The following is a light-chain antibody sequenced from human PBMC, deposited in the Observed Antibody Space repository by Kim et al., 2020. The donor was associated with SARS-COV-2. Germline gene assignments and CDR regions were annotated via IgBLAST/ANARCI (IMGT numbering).Light chain of an antibody. Sequence: DIQMTQSPSSLSASVGDRVTITCRASQGISIYLAWYQQKPGKVPKLLIYAASTLQSGVPYRFSGSGSGTDFTLTISSLQPEDGATYYCQSENSVPLTCGGGTKVEIK. J-gene: IGKJ4*01. CDR3: QSENSVPLT. V-gene: IGKV1-27*01. CDR2: AAS. CDR1: QGISIY.